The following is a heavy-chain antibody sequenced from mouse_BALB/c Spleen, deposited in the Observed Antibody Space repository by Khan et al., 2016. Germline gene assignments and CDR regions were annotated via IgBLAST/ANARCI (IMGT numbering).Heavy chain of an antibody. CDR2: INTETGEP. CDR3: ARRGEGWVAY. V-gene: IGHV9-2-1*01. J-gene: IGHJ3*01. Sequence: QIQLVQSGPELKKPGETVKISCKASGYTFTDYSMHWVKQAPGKGLKWMGWINTETGEPTYADDFKGRFAFSLETSASTAYLQINNLKNEDTATCFCARRGEGWVAYWGQGTLGTGAA. D-gene: IGHD2-13*01. CDR1: GYTFTDYS.